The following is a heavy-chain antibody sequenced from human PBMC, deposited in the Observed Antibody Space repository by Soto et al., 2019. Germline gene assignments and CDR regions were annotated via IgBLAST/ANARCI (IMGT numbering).Heavy chain of an antibody. J-gene: IGHJ4*02. CDR1: GGSISSDTYY. D-gene: IGHD6-19*01. CDR2: IHYTGTT. CDR3: TDMRGQWLPRD. V-gene: IGHV4-39*01. Sequence: QLQLQESGPGLVKPSETLSLTCTVSGGSISSDTYYWGWIRQPPGKGLEWIGNIHYTGTTYHNPSLKRRVTISVDTSKNQFSLKLSSVTAADTAVYYCTDMRGQWLPRDWGQGTLVTVSS.